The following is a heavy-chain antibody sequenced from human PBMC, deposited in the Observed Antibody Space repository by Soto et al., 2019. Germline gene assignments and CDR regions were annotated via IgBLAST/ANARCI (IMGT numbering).Heavy chain of an antibody. CDR1: GYSFTSYW. D-gene: IGHD6-6*01. CDR2: IDPSDSYT. J-gene: IGHJ6*02. Sequence: RGESLKISCKGSGYSFTSYWISWVRQMPGKGLEWMGRIDPSDSYTNYSPSFQGHVTISADKSISTAYLQWSSLKASDTAMYYCARLKGEYSSSIVYYYGMDVWGQGTTVTVSS. V-gene: IGHV5-10-1*01. CDR3: ARLKGEYSSSIVYYYGMDV.